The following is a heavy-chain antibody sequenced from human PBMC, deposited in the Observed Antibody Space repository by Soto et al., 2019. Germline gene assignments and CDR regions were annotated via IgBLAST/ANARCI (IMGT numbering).Heavy chain of an antibody. Sequence: HPGGSLRLSCAASAFTFSSYAMHWVRQAPGKGLEWVAVISYDGSNRYYADSVKGRFTISRDNSKNTLYLQMNSLRAEDTAVYYCARGPSSLTRFDYWGQGTLVTVSS. CDR2: ISYDGSNR. CDR1: AFTFSSYA. J-gene: IGHJ4*02. CDR3: ARGPSSLTRFDY. V-gene: IGHV3-30-3*01. D-gene: IGHD2-2*01.